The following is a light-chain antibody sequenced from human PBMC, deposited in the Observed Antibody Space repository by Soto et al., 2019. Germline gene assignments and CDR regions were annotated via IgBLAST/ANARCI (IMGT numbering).Light chain of an antibody. CDR3: GAWDTNLNAEV. CDR2: DND. CDR1: SSNIGNTY. Sequence: QSVLTQPPSVSAAPGQKVTISCCDSSSNIGNTYVSWYQQLPGTAPKLLICDNDQRPSGIPDRFSGSKSGTSATLAITGLQARDEADYHCGAWDTNLNAEVFGGGTKVTVL. J-gene: IGLJ2*01. V-gene: IGLV1-51*01.